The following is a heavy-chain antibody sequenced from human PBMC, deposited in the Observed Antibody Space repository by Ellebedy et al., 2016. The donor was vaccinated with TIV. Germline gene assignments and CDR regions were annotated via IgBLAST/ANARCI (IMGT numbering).Heavy chain of an antibody. V-gene: IGHV3-9*01. Sequence: GGSLRLXXAASGFTFAAYAMHWVRQAPGKGLEWVSGISWHSGTTDYADFVKGRFTISRDNAKNSLYLQMNRLRADDTAFYYSARDLRITAREYYLDYWGQGTLVTVSS. CDR3: ARDLRITAREYYLDY. D-gene: IGHD6-6*01. CDR2: ISWHSGTT. CDR1: GFTFAAYA. J-gene: IGHJ4*02.